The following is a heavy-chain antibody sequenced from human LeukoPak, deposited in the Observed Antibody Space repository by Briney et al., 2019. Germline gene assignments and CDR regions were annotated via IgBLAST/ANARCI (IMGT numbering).Heavy chain of an antibody. D-gene: IGHD3-3*01. CDR1: GFTFSNYW. CDR2: IKKDGSQK. J-gene: IGHJ4*02. CDR3: TRVFGGYDVSDY. Sequence: PGGSLRLSCAASGFTFSNYWMSWVRQAPGKGLEWVANIKKDGSQKYYVDSVEGRFTISRDNAKNSLYLQMDSLRVDDTAVYYCTRVFGGYDVSDYWGQGTLVTVSS. V-gene: IGHV3-7*03.